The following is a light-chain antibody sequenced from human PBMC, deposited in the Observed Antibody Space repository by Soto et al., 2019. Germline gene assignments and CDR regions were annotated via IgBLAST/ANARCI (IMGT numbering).Light chain of an antibody. V-gene: IGKV3-15*01. CDR1: QSVRTK. Sequence: EVVMSLSPDTLYVSQGEGATLSCRASQSVRTKLAWYQQKAGQAPRLLIYGASTRATGIPDRFSGSGSGTEFTLTISSLQSEDFAVYYCQQYNSWPPITFGQGTRLEIK. CDR2: GAS. J-gene: IGKJ5*01. CDR3: QQYNSWPPIT.